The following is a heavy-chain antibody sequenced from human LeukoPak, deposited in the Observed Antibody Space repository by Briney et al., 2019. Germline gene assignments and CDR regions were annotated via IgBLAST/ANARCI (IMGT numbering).Heavy chain of an antibody. CDR1: GFTFSSYW. V-gene: IGHV3-74*01. Sequence: PGGSLRLSCAASGFTFSSYWMHWVRQAPGKGLVWVSRINSDGSSTSYADSVKGRFTISRDNAKNTLYLQMNSLRAEDTAVYYCASDYGGNSGYNWFDPWGQGTLVTVSS. CDR2: INSDGSST. J-gene: IGHJ5*02. CDR3: ASDYGGNSGYNWFDP. D-gene: IGHD4-23*01.